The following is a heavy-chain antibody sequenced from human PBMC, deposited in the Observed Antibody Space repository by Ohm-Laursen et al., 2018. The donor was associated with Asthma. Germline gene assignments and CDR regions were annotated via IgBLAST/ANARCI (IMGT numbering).Heavy chain of an antibody. V-gene: IGHV1-69*13. CDR1: GGTFSSYA. Sequence: SVKVSCKASGGTFSSYAISWVRQAPGQGLEWMGGIIPIFGTANYAQKFQGRVTITADESTSTAYMELSSLRSEDTAVYYCARALHYGYDSSGYYGYWGQGTLVTVSP. J-gene: IGHJ4*02. D-gene: IGHD3-22*01. CDR3: ARALHYGYDSSGYYGY. CDR2: IIPIFGTA.